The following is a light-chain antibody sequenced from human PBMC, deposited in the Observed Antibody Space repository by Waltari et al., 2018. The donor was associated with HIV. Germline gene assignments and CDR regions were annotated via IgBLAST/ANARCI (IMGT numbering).Light chain of an antibody. J-gene: IGKJ4*01. CDR2: GAS. V-gene: IGKV3-20*01. CDR1: QSVSNNY. Sequence: ELVLTQSPGTLSLSPGERATLSCRASQSVSNNYLAWYQQKPGQAPRLLIYGASSRATGSPDRFSGSGSGTDFTLTISRLEPEDFAVYYCQQYGTSPLTFGGGTNVDMK. CDR3: QQYGTSPLT.